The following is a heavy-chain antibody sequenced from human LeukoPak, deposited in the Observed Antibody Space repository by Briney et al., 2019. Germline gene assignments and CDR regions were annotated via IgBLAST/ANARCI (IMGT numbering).Heavy chain of an antibody. J-gene: IGHJ5*02. Sequence: VASVKVSCKASGYTFTTYDINWVRQATGQGLEWMGWMNPNSGNTGYAQKFQGRVTMTRNTSISTAYMELSGLRSEDTAVYYCARGRGSGHKENWFDPWGQGTLVTVSS. V-gene: IGHV1-8*01. D-gene: IGHD6-19*01. CDR3: ARGRGSGHKENWFDP. CDR2: MNPNSGNT. CDR1: GYTFTTYD.